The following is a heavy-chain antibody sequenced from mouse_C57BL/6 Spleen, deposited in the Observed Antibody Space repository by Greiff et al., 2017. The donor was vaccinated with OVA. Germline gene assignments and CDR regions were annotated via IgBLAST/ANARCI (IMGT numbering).Heavy chain of an antibody. J-gene: IGHJ3*01. CDR1: GYTFTDYE. CDR3: TAQQLRLRLFAY. Sequence: VKLQESGAELVRPGASVTLSCKASGYTFTDYEMHWVKQTPVHGLEWIGAIDPETGGTAYNQKFKGKAILTADKSSSTAYMELRSLTSEDSAVYYCTAQQLRLRLFAYWGQGTLVTVSA. CDR2: IDPETGGT. D-gene: IGHD3-2*02. V-gene: IGHV1-15*01.